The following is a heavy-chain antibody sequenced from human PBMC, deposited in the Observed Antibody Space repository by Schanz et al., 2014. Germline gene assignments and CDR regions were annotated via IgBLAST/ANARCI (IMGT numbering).Heavy chain of an antibody. CDR3: ARDPSLPGYSSGWYWATHTAGFDY. D-gene: IGHD6-19*01. V-gene: IGHV1-18*01. CDR2: ISAYKGNTNT. J-gene: IGHJ4*02. Sequence: QVQLVQSGAEVKKPGASVKVSCKASGYTFTSYGISWVRQAPGQGLEWMGWISAYKGNTNTNYAQKVQGRVTMTTDPSTSTVYMELRSLRSDDTAVYYCARDPSLPGYSSGWYWATHTAGFDYWGQGTLVTVSS. CDR1: GYTFTSYG.